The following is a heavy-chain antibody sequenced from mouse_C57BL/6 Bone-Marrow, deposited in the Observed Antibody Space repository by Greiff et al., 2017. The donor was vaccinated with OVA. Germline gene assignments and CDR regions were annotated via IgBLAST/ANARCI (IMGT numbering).Heavy chain of an antibody. CDR2: IDPSGSYT. Sequence: VQLQQPGAELVMPGASVKLSCKASGYTFTSYWMHWVKQRPGQGLEWIGEIDPSGSYTNYNQKFKGKSTLTVDKSSSTAYMQLSSLTSEDSAVYYCARGDYGPWFAYWGQGTLVTVSA. J-gene: IGHJ3*01. D-gene: IGHD1-1*02. V-gene: IGHV1-69*01. CDR3: ARGDYGPWFAY. CDR1: GYTFTSYW.